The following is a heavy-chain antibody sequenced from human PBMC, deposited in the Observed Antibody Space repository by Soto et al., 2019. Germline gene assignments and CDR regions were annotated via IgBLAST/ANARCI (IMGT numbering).Heavy chain of an antibody. CDR3: ARARSYDILYFDY. CDR2: IYHSGST. J-gene: IGHJ4*02. V-gene: IGHV4-30-2*01. Sequence: PSETLSLTCAVSGGSISSGGYSWSWIRQPPGKGLEWIGYIYHSGSTYYNPSLKSRVTISVDRSKNQFSLKLSSVTAADTAVYYCARARSYDILYFDYWGQGTLVTVSS. D-gene: IGHD3-9*01. CDR1: GGSISSGGYS.